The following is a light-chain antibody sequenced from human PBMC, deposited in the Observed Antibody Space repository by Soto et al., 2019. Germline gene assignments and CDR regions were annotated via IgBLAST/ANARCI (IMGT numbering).Light chain of an antibody. V-gene: IGKV1-27*01. Sequence: DIQMTQSPSSLAASVGDRVTITCRASQGIRDYLVWYQQKPGQPPKPLIYSASTLDSGVPSRFSGSGSGTHFTLPISSLQPEDVATYYCQQSKTAPLTFGGGTRVEL. CDR2: SAS. CDR1: QGIRDY. CDR3: QQSKTAPLT. J-gene: IGKJ4*01.